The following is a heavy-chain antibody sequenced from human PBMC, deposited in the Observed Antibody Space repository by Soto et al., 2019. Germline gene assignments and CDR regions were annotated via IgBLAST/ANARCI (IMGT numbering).Heavy chain of an antibody. CDR1: GYSFTSYD. CDR3: ARGGTGSSWGDFYCYMDV. CDR2: MNPNSGNT. J-gene: IGHJ6*03. D-gene: IGHD6-13*01. V-gene: IGHV1-8*01. Sequence: VASVKVSCKASGYSFTSYDINWVRQATGQGLEWMGWMNPNSGNTGYAQKFQGRVTLSMNTSISTGYMELSRLRSEDTAVYYCARGGTGSSWGDFYCYMDVWGKGTTVTVSS.